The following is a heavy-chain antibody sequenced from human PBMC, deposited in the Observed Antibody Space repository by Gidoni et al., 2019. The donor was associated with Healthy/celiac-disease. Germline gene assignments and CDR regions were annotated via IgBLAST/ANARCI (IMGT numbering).Heavy chain of an antibody. CDR3: ARETDDDVDTAMVVDY. V-gene: IGHV3-30*04. CDR1: GFTFSSYA. Sequence: QVQLVESGGGVVQPGRSLRLSCAASGFTFSSYAMHWVRQAPGKGLEWVAVISYDGSNKYYADSVKGRFTISRDNSKNTLYLQMNSLRAEDTAVYYCARETDDDVDTAMVVDYWGQGTLVTVSS. CDR2: ISYDGSNK. D-gene: IGHD5-18*01. J-gene: IGHJ4*02.